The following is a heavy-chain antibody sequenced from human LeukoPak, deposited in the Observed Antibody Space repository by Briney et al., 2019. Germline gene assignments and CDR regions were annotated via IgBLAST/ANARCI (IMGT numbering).Heavy chain of an antibody. Sequence: GGSLRLSCAASGFTFDDYGMSWVRQAPGKGLEWVSGINWNGGSTGYADSVKGRFTISRDNAKNSLYLQMNSLRAEDTALYYCASLADYYDSSGYQNDAFDIWGQGTMVTVSS. V-gene: IGHV3-20*04. CDR2: INWNGGST. J-gene: IGHJ3*02. D-gene: IGHD3-22*01. CDR1: GFTFDDYG. CDR3: ASLADYYDSSGYQNDAFDI.